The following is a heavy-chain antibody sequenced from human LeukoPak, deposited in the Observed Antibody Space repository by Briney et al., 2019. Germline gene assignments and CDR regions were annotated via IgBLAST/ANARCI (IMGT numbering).Heavy chain of an antibody. CDR1: GFTFSSYG. V-gene: IGHV3-30*18. J-gene: IGHJ4*02. CDR3: AQGEYYGDYYWSSALLDY. CDR2: ISYDGSNK. D-gene: IGHD4-17*01. Sequence: QPGGSLRLSCAASGFTFSSYGMHWVRQAPGKGLEWVAVISYDGSNKYYADSVKGRFTISRDNSKNTLYLQMNSLRAEDTAVYYCAQGEYYGDYYWSSALLDYWGQGTLVTVSS.